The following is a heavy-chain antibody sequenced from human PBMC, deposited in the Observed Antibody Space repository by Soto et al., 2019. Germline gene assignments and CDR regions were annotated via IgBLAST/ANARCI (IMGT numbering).Heavy chain of an antibody. D-gene: IGHD1-26*01. J-gene: IGHJ4*02. V-gene: IGHV3-30*18. CDR1: GFTFSSYG. Sequence: GRSLRLSFAASGFTFSSYGMHWVRQAPGKGLEWVAVISYDGSNKYYADSVKGRFTISRDNSKNTLYLQMNSLRAEDTAVYYCAKPLFPPSGSYWLHHYYFDYWGQGTLVTDSS. CDR3: AKPLFPPSGSYWLHHYYFDY. CDR2: ISYDGSNK.